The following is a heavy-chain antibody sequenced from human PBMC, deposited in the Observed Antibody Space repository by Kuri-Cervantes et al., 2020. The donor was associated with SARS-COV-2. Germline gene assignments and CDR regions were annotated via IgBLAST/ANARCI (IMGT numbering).Heavy chain of an antibody. CDR2: ISSSSSTI. CDR1: GFTFSSYS. J-gene: IGHJ3*02. D-gene: IGHD3-22*01. Sequence: ETLSLTCAASGFTFSSYSMNWVRQAPGKGLEWVSYISSSSSTIYYADSVKGRFTISRDNAKNSLYLQMNSLRAEDTAVYYCARPYYYDSSGYYLERAFDIWGQGTMVTVSS. V-gene: IGHV3-48*01. CDR3: ARPYYYDSSGYYLERAFDI.